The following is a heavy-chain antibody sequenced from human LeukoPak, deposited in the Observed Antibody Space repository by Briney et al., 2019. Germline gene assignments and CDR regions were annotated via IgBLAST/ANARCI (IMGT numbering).Heavy chain of an antibody. D-gene: IGHD4-17*01. Sequence: PGGSLRLSCAASGFTVSSNYMSWVRQAPGKGLEWVSSISSSSSYIYYADSVKGRFTISRDNAKNSLYLQMNSLRAEDTAVYYCARGDYGGNYVTEMIDYWGQGTLVTVSS. J-gene: IGHJ4*02. CDR2: ISSSSSYI. CDR1: GFTVSSNY. CDR3: ARGDYGGNYVTEMIDY. V-gene: IGHV3-21*01.